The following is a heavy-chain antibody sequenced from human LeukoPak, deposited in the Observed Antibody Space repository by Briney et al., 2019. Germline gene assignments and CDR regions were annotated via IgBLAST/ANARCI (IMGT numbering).Heavy chain of an antibody. Sequence: GGSLRLSCAASGFTFSSYGMHWVRQAPGKGLEWVAVISYDGSNKYYADSVKGRFTISRDNSKYTLYLQMNSLRAEDTAVYYCAKDPPDYYGSGSYYDYWGQGTLVTVSS. J-gene: IGHJ4*02. CDR1: GFTFSSYG. D-gene: IGHD3-10*01. V-gene: IGHV3-30*18. CDR3: AKDPPDYYGSGSYYDY. CDR2: ISYDGSNK.